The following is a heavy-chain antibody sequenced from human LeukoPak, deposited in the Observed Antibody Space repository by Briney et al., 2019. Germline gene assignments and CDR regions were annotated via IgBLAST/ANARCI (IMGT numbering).Heavy chain of an antibody. CDR1: GYTFTSYA. V-gene: IGHV1-3*01. CDR2: INAGNGNT. D-gene: IGHD3-9*01. J-gene: IGHJ3*02. Sequence: GASVKVSCKASGYTFTSYAMHWVRQAPGQRLEWMGWINAGNGNTKYSQEFQGRVTMTTDTSTSTAYMELRSMRSDDTAVYYCAREHISDILTGYYKHAFAIWGQGTMVTVSS. CDR3: AREHISDILTGYYKHAFAI.